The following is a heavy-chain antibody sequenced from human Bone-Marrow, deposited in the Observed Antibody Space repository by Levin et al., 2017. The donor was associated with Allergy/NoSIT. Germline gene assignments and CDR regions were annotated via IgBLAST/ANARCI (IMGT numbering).Heavy chain of an antibody. D-gene: IGHD6-13*01. V-gene: IGHV3-23*01. J-gene: IGHJ5*02. CDR1: GFRFNDYA. Sequence: SCAASGFRFNDYAMSWVHQAPGKGLEWVSAISGSGGPTYYADSVKGRFTLSRDNSKNTLYLQMNSRSAEDTAVYFCAKDRGKGAASRPTSWGQGTLVTASS. CDR2: ISGSGGPT. CDR3: AKDRGKGAASRPTS.